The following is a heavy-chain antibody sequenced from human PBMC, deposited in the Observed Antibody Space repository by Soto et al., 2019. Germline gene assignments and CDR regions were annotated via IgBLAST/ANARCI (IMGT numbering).Heavy chain of an antibody. J-gene: IGHJ4*02. CDR3: ARRYGSAIDY. Sequence: SETLSLTWTVSGGSISSGSYYWSWIRQPPGKGLEWIGYIYYSGSTNCNPSLKSRVTISVDTSKNQFSLKLSSVTAADTAVYYCARRYGSAIDYWGQGTQVTVSS. D-gene: IGHD1-26*01. CDR1: GGSISSGSYY. V-gene: IGHV4-61*01. CDR2: IYYSGST.